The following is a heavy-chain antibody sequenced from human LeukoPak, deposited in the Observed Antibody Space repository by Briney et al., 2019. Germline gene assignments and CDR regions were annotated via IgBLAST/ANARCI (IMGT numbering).Heavy chain of an antibody. J-gene: IGHJ3*02. Sequence: SQTLSLTCAISGDSVSSNSAAWNWGRQSPSRGLGWLGSTYYRSKSYYDYAVSVKSRITINPDTSKNQFSLQLSSVSPEDTAVYYCAREAIDYGHPHDAFDIWGQGTMVTVSS. CDR3: AREAIDYGHPHDAFDI. V-gene: IGHV6-1*01. CDR2: TYYRSKSYY. D-gene: IGHD4-17*01. CDR1: GDSVSSNSAA.